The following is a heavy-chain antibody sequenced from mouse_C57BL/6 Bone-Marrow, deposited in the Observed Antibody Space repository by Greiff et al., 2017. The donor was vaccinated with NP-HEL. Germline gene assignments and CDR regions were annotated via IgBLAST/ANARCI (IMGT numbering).Heavy chain of an antibody. Sequence: VKLQESGAELARPGASVKLSCKASGYTFTSYGISWVKQRTGQGLEWIGEIYPRSGNTYYNEKFKGKATLTADKSSSTAYMELRSLTSEDSAVYFCARRCRSNPFAYWGQGTLVTVSA. J-gene: IGHJ3*01. CDR3: ARRCRSNPFAY. CDR1: GYTFTSYG. D-gene: IGHD2-5*01. V-gene: IGHV1-81*01. CDR2: IYPRSGNT.